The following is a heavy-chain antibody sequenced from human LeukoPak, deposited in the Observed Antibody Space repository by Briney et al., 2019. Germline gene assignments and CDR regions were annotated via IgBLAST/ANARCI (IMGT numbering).Heavy chain of an antibody. CDR2: IYYSGST. Sequence: SETLTLTCTVSGGSLSSSSYYWGWIRQPPGKGLEWIGSIYYSGSTYYNPSLKSRVTISVDTSKNQYSLKLSSVTAADTAVYYCARHVYSSGWYDYYYYCGMDFGCQGTTVTVSS. CDR1: GGSLSSSSYY. V-gene: IGHV4-39*01. J-gene: IGHJ6*02. CDR3: ARHVYSSGWYDYYYYCGMDF. D-gene: IGHD6-19*01.